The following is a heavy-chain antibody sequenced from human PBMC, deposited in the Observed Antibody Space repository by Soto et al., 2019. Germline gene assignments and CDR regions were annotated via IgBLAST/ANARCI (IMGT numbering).Heavy chain of an antibody. CDR3: ASHDPGARFDP. CDR1: GYTFTTFH. D-gene: IGHD1-1*01. V-gene: IGHV1-2*02. J-gene: IGHJ5*02. Sequence: GASVKVSCKASGYTFTTFHLHWVRLAPGQGLEWMGWINPNNGATHYGLSFQGRVTMTRDTSISTAYMELSSLRSDDTAVYYCASHDPGARFDPWGQGTLVTVSS. CDR2: INPNNGAT.